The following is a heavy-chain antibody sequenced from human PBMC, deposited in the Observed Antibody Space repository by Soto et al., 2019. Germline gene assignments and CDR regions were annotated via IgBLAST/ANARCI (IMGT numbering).Heavy chain of an antibody. D-gene: IGHD3-10*01. CDR3: ARVRGVGYYYGMDV. CDR1: GFSFSNYA. CDR2: ISGSGGST. J-gene: IGHJ6*02. Sequence: EVQLLESGGGLVQPGGSLRLSCAASGFSFSNYAMSWVRRAPGKGLEWVSGISGSGGSTYYADSVKGRFTISRDNSKNTLFLQMNSLRAEDTAVYYCARVRGVGYYYGMDVWGQGTTVTVSS. V-gene: IGHV3-23*01.